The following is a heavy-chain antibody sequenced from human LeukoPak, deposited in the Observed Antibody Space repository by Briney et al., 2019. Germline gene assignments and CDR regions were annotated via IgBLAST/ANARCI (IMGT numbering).Heavy chain of an antibody. CDR1: GYTFTSYY. V-gene: IGHV1-2*02. Sequence: GASVKVSCKASGYTFTSYYMHWVRQAPGQGLEWMGWINPNSGGTNYAQKFQGRVTMTRDTSISTAYMELSRLRSDDTAMYYWASSGRWRNFGAFDIWGQGTMVTASS. CDR3: ASSGRWRNFGAFDI. CDR2: INPNSGGT. J-gene: IGHJ3*02. D-gene: IGHD3-9*01.